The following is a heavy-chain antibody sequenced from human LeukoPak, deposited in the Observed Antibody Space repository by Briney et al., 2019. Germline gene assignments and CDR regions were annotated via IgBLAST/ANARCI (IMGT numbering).Heavy chain of an antibody. CDR3: ATAGRLLRGFDY. J-gene: IGHJ4*02. Sequence: SVKVSCKASGYTFTSYDINWVRQATGQGLEWMGGIIPIFGTANYAQKFQGRVTITTDESTSTAYMELSSLRSEDTAVYYCATAGRLLRGFDYWGQGTLVTVSS. D-gene: IGHD3-10*01. CDR2: IIPIFGTA. CDR1: GYTFTSYD. V-gene: IGHV1-69*05.